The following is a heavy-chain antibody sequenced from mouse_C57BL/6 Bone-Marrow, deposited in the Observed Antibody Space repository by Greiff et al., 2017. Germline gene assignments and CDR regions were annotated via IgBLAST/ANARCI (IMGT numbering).Heavy chain of an antibody. J-gene: IGHJ3*01. CDR3: AREGTYDSWFAY. D-gene: IGHD2-4*01. Sequence: QVQLKQPGAELVKPGASVKMSCKASGYTFTSYWITWVKQRPGQGLEWIGDIYPGSGSTNYNEKFKSKATLTVDTSSSTAYMQLSSLTSEDSAVYYCAREGTYDSWFAYWGQGTLVTVSA. CDR1: GYTFTSYW. V-gene: IGHV1-55*01. CDR2: IYPGSGST.